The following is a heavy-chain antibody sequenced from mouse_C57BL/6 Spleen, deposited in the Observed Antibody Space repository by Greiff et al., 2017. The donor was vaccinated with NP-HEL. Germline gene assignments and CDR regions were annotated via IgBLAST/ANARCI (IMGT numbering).Heavy chain of an antibody. CDR1: GYTFTSYW. V-gene: IGHV1-52*01. CDR3: ARTYYDYDGDWFAY. D-gene: IGHD2-4*01. Sequence: QVQLQQPGAELVRPGSSVKLSCKASGYTFTSYWMHWVKQRPIQGLEWIGNIDPSDSETPSNQKFKDKATLTVDKSSSTAYMQLSSLTSEGSAVYYCARTYYDYDGDWFAYWGQGTLVTVSA. CDR2: IDPSDSET. J-gene: IGHJ3*01.